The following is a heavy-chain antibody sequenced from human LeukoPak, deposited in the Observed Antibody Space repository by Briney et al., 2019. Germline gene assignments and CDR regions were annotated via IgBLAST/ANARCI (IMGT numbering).Heavy chain of an antibody. J-gene: IGHJ4*02. CDR1: GGTFSSYA. CDR3: ARVRYYDSSGYYLPDYFDY. D-gene: IGHD3-22*01. CDR2: IIPILGIA. Sequence: EASVKVSCKASGGTFSSYAISWVRQAPGQGLEWMGRIIPILGIANYAQKSQGRVTITADKSTSTAYMELSSLRSEDTAVYYCARVRYYDSSGYYLPDYFDYWGQGTLVTVSS. V-gene: IGHV1-69*04.